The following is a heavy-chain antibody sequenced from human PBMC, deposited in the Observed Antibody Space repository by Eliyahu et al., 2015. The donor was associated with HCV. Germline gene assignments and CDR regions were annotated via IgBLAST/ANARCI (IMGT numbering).Heavy chain of an antibody. Sequence: SSYAMSWVRQAPGKGLEWVSAISGSGGSTYYADSVKGRFTISRDNSKNTLYLQMNSLRAEDTAVYYCAKDVAAAGFDPWGQGTLVTVSS. CDR2: ISGSGGST. J-gene: IGHJ5*02. CDR1: SSYA. CDR3: AKDVAAAGFDP. V-gene: IGHV3-23*01. D-gene: IGHD6-13*01.